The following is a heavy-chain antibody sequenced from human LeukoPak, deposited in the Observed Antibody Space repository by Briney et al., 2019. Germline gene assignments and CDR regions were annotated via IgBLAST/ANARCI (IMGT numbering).Heavy chain of an antibody. CDR2: IYPGDSDT. D-gene: IGHD2-2*01. Sequence: GESLKISCKGSGYSFSSYWIGWVRQMSGKGLEWMGIIYPGDSDTRYSPSFQGQVTISADKSISTAYLQWSSLKASDTAMYYCARQESWQHVVVPAGNFGWFDPWGQGTLVTVSS. CDR3: ARQESWQHVVVPAGNFGWFDP. CDR1: GYSFSSYW. J-gene: IGHJ5*02. V-gene: IGHV5-51*01.